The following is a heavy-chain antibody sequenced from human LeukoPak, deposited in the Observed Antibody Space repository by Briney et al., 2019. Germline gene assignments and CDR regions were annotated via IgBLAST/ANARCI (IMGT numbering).Heavy chain of an antibody. J-gene: IGHJ5*02. Sequence: SETLSLTCTVSGGSISSGGYYWSWIRQHPGKGLEWIGYIYYSGSTYYNPSLKSRVTISVDTSKNQFSLKLSSVTAADTAVYYCARTTDSIAADDWFDPWGQGTLVTVSS. CDR1: GGSISSGGYY. D-gene: IGHD6-13*01. CDR2: IYYSGST. CDR3: ARTTDSIAADDWFDP. V-gene: IGHV4-31*03.